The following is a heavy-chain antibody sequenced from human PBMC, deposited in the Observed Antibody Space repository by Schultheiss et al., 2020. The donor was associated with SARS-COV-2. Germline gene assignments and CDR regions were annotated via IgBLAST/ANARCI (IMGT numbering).Heavy chain of an antibody. CDR2: ISYDGSNK. V-gene: IGHV3-30*18. D-gene: IGHD6-19*01. CDR1: GFTFSTYP. J-gene: IGHJ5*02. CDR3: AKAEKVNSNSGWSNWFDP. Sequence: GESLKISCAASGFTFSTYPMSWVRQVPGKGLEWVAVISYDGSNKYYADSVRGRFTISRDNSKNTLYLKMSSLRAEDTVVYYCAKAEKVNSNSGWSNWFDPWGQGALVTVSS.